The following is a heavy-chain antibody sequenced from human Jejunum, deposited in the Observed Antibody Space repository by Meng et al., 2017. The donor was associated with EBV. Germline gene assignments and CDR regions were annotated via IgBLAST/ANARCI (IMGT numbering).Heavy chain of an antibody. Sequence: VKKPCATVKCSCKSSGYYLTIYDINWVQQATGQGLESRGWMNPNSGNTGYAQKFQGRVTMTRNTSISTAYMELSSLRSEDTAVYYCARAYYWWENPQGKYYFDYWGQGTLVTASS. D-gene: IGHD1-26*01. CDR3: ARAYYWWENPQGKYYFDY. V-gene: IGHV1-8*01. CDR2: MNPNSGNT. CDR1: GYYLTIYD. J-gene: IGHJ4*02.